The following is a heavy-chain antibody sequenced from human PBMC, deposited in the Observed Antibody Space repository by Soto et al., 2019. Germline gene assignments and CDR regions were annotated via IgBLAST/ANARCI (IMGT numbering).Heavy chain of an antibody. CDR1: GGTFSSYA. V-gene: IGHV1-69*06. J-gene: IGHJ6*02. D-gene: IGHD3-10*01. CDR2: IIPIFGTA. Sequence: ASVKVSCKASGGTFSSYAISWVRQAPGQGLEWMGGIIPIFGTANYAQKFQGRVTITADKSTSTAYMELSSLRSEDTAVYYCARDPGSLKSLWFGELEDWDYYYGMDVWGQGTTVTVS. CDR3: ARDPGSLKSLWFGELEDWDYYYGMDV.